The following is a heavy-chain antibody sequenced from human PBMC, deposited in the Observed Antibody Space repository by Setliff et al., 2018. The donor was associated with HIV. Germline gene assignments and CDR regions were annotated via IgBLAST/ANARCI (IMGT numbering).Heavy chain of an antibody. Sequence: SETLSLTCAVSGYSISSGYYWGWIRQPPGKGLEWIGSLFYGGSTHYTPSLKSRVSISVDTSKNQFSLRLSSVTAADTAVYYCARFDDSGYWVDLWGQGTLVTVSS. V-gene: IGHV4-38-2*01. CDR2: LFYGGST. J-gene: IGHJ4*02. CDR3: ARFDDSGYWVDL. CDR1: GYSISSGYY. D-gene: IGHD3-22*01.